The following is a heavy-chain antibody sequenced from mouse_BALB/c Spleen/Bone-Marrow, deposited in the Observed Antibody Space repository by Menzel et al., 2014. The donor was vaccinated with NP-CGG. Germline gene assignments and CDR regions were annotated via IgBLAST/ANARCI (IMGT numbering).Heavy chain of an antibody. CDR1: GFTFSDYG. D-gene: IGHD1-1*01. J-gene: IGHJ2*01. CDR3: ARALAYGSSFDY. CDR2: ISNLAYSI. Sequence: EVMLVESGGGLVQPGGPRKLSCAASGFTFSDYGMAWVRRAPGKGPEWVALISNLAYSIYYTDTVTGRFTISRENAKNTLYLEMSSLRSEDTAMYYCARALAYGSSFDYWGQGTTLTVSS. V-gene: IGHV5-15*02.